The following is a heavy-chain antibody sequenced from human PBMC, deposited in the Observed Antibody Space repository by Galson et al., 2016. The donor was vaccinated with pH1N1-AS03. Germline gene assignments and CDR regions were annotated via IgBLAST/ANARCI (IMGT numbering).Heavy chain of an antibody. CDR1: GYIFTSVG. V-gene: IGHV1-18*01. Sequence: SVKVSCKASGYIFTSVGISWVRQAPGQGLEWVGWIRTANGETHYAQNFQGRVTMTSDTSTDKDYMELTRLISDDTAVYYCATDNWNSIDPWGQGTLVTVSS. D-gene: IGHD1-1*01. CDR3: ATDNWNSIDP. J-gene: IGHJ5*02. CDR2: IRTANGET.